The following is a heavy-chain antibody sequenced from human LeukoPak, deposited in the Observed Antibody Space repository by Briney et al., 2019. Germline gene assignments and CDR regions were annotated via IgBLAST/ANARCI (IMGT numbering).Heavy chain of an antibody. CDR2: IKPDGSDK. D-gene: IGHD6-25*01. V-gene: IGHV3-7*01. CDR1: GFTFSNYW. CDR3: AIAAGWELGY. Sequence: GGSLRLSCAASGFTFSNYWMSWVRQTPGKGLECVANIKPDGSDKYYVDSVKGRFTISRDNAKNSLYLQMNSLRAEDTAVYYCAIAAGWELGYWGQGTLVTVSS. J-gene: IGHJ4*02.